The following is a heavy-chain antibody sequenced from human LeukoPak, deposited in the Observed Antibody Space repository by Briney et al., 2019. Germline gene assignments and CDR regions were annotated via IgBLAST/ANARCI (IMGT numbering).Heavy chain of an antibody. CDR3: APGGIPPNYYYGMDV. Sequence: GGSLRLSCAASGFTFRDYTMNWVRQAPGKGLEWVSAINKGGSFIKYADSVKGRFTISRDNAKNSLYLQMNSLRDEDTAEYYCAPGGIPPNYYYGMDVWGQGTTVTVSS. CDR2: INKGGSFI. V-gene: IGHV3-21*01. D-gene: IGHD1-14*01. J-gene: IGHJ6*02. CDR1: GFTFRDYT.